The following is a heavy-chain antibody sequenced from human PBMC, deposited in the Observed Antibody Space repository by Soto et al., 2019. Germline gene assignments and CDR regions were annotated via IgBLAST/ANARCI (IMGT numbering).Heavy chain of an antibody. J-gene: IGHJ6*02. Sequence: GASVKVSCKASGYTFTGYYMHWVRQAPGQGLEWMGWINPNSGGTNYAQKFQGRVTMTRDTSISTAYMELSRLRSDDTAVYYRYTGSYDYYYGMDVWGQGTTVTVSS. V-gene: IGHV1-2*02. CDR3: YTGSYDYYYGMDV. CDR1: GYTFTGYY. D-gene: IGHD5-18*01. CDR2: INPNSGGT.